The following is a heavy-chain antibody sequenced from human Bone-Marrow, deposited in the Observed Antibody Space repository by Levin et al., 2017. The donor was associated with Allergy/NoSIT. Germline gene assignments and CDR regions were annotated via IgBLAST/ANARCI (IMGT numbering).Heavy chain of an antibody. D-gene: IGHD1-26*01. Sequence: GSLRLSCTVSGVSISSYYLSWIRQAPGKGLEWIGCMYYSGDTKYNPSLKSRVTISLDASKSQFSLKLRSVTAADTAVYYCARDRVILGDTNYYYGVDVWGQGTTVTVSS. CDR3: ARDRVILGDTNYYYGVDV. CDR2: MYYSGDT. V-gene: IGHV4-59*01. CDR1: GVSISSYY. J-gene: IGHJ6*02.